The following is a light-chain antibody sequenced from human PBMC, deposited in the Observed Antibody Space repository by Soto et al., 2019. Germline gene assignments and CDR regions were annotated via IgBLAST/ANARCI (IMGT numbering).Light chain of an antibody. J-gene: IGKJ1*01. CDR3: QQYNSYPKWT. V-gene: IGKV1-5*01. CDR1: QSISSW. CDR2: DAS. Sequence: DIQMTQSPSTLSASVGDRVTITCRASQSISSWLAWYQQKPGKAPKLLIYDASSLESGVPSRFSGSGSGTEFTLTISSLQPGDFATYYCQQYNSYPKWTFGQGTKVDIK.